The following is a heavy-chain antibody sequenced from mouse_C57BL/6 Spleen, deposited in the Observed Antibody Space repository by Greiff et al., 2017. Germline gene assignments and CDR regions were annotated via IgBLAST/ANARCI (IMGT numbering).Heavy chain of an antibody. CDR1: GFTFHTYA. CDR3: VRVGYSYAMDY. Sequence: EVQGVESGGGLVQPKGSLKLSCAASGFTFHTYAMHWVRQAPGKGLEWVARIRSKRSNYATYYAVSVKDRFTISRDDSQSMLYLQMNNLKTEDTAMYYCVRVGYSYAMDYWGQGTSVTVSS. J-gene: IGHJ4*01. CDR2: IRSKRSNYAT. V-gene: IGHV10-3*01. D-gene: IGHD2-3*01.